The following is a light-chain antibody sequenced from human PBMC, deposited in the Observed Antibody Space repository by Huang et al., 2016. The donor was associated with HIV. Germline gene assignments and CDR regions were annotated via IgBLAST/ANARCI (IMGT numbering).Light chain of an antibody. CDR3: QQRSVCPLT. J-gene: IGKJ4*01. CDR1: QDVGST. V-gene: IGKV3D-11*01. Sequence: VLTQSPATLTLSPGESATLSCTTSQDVGSTLAWYPQRPGQAPRLLIHYASSRATDIPARFSGSGSGTDFTLTISSLEPEDFAVYYCQQRSVCPLTFGGGTKVEI. CDR2: YAS.